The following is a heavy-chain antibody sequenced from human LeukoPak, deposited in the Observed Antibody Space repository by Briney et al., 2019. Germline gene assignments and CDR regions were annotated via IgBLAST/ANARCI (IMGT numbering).Heavy chain of an antibody. D-gene: IGHD2-15*01. V-gene: IGHV1-2*02. CDR1: VYSFTCYY. CDR2: INPDSGGT. Sequence: GASVTVSCTASVYSFTCYYMHWVRQAPGQGLEWMGWINPDSGGTKYAQRFQGRVTMTRDTSIRTAYMELGGLRSDDTAVYYCARDVDGEIIAATYWGQGTLVTVSS. CDR3: ARDVDGEIIAATY. J-gene: IGHJ4*02.